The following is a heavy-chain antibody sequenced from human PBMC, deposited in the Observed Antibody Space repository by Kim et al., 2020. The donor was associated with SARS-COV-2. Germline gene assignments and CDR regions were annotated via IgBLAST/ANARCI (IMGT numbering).Heavy chain of an antibody. CDR3: ARARDLVMVIAGAPMTR. CDR2: ISSNGTTI. CDR1: GFTFSDYY. D-gene: IGHD2-15*01. Sequence: PGGSLRLSCAASGFTFSDYYMHWIRQTPGKGLEWLSYISSNGTTIYYADSVKGRFTITRDNAKNSLYLQMNSLRVDDTAVYYCARARDLVMVIAGAPMTRWGQGTLVTVSS. J-gene: IGHJ4*02. V-gene: IGHV3-11*04.